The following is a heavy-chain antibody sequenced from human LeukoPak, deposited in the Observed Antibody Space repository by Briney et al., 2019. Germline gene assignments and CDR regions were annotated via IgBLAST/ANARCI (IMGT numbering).Heavy chain of an antibody. CDR1: GVSITSYY. J-gene: IGHJ4*02. D-gene: IGHD2-2*01. CDR2: IHYSGTT. CDR3: AREGVYCSSATCYLDY. V-gene: IGHV4-59*12. Sequence: PSETLSLTCAVSGVSITSYYWSWIRQPPGKGLEWIGNIHYSGTTNYNPSLKSRVTTSLDTSKNQFSLKLSSVTAADTAVYYCAREGVYCSSATCYLDYWGQGTLVTVSS.